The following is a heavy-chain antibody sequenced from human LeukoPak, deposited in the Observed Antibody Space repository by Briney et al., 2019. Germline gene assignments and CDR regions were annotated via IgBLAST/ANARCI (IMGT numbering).Heavy chain of an antibody. J-gene: IGHJ4*02. CDR3: ARGECESTYGYYFDY. CDR2: MHYSGSA. Sequence: SETLSLTCTVSGGAITGYNGGSIPQPPGKGLEFLGFMHYSGSANYNPSLKGRLTISLDTSTNQFSLKLTSVTAADTPTYCARGECESTYGYYFDYWGQGTLVTVSS. V-gene: IGHV4-59*01. D-gene: IGHD5-18*01. CDR1: GGAITGYN.